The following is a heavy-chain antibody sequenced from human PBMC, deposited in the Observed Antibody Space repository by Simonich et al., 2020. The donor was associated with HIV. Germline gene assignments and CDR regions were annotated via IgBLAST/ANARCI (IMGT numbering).Heavy chain of an antibody. J-gene: IGHJ4*02. CDR2: INHSGST. Sequence: QVQLQQWGAGLLKPSATLSLPCAVYGGSFSGYYWSWNRKPPGKGMEGIGEINHSGSTNYNPSLKRRVTISVDTSKNQFSLKLSSVTAADTAVYYCARRHPTTVTTPYFDYWGQGTLVTVSS. CDR1: GGSFSGYY. D-gene: IGHD4-17*01. CDR3: ARRHPTTVTTPYFDY. V-gene: IGHV4-34*01.